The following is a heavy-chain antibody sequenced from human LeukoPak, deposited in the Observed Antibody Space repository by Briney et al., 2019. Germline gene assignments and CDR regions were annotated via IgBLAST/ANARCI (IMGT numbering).Heavy chain of an antibody. CDR3: AKDTLGQWWDLNY. CDR2: IRYDGSNK. V-gene: IGHV3-30*02. J-gene: IGHJ4*01. Sequence: GGSLRLSRAASGFTFSSYGMHWVRQAPGKGLEWVAFIRYDGSNKYYADSVKGRFTISRDNSKDTLYLQMNSLRAEDTAVYYCAKDTLGQWWDLNYWGRGTLVTVSS. D-gene: IGHD1-26*01. CDR1: GFTFSSYG.